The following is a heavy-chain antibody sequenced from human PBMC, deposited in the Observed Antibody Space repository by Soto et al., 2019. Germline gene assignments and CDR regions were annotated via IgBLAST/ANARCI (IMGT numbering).Heavy chain of an antibody. J-gene: IGHJ6*02. CDR1: GFTFSNFE. Sequence: GGSLRLSCAASGFTFSNFEMHWVRQAPGKGLEWVSYINTAGSTKYYAESVKGRFTISRDNARNSLFLQMNSLRAEDTAVYYCARAERSHNNCFTASYSYGLDVWGQGTTVTVSS. D-gene: IGHD1-1*01. CDR3: ARAERSHNNCFTASYSYGLDV. V-gene: IGHV3-48*03. CDR2: INTAGSTK.